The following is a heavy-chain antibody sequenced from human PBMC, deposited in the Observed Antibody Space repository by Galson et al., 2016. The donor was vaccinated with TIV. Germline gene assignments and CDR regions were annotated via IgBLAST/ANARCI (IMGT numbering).Heavy chain of an antibody. CDR1: GFTFNDAW. J-gene: IGHJ3*01. D-gene: IGHD4/OR15-4a*01. CDR2: IKSKTAGGTT. CDR3: TTDPYGVDV. Sequence: SLRLSCAASGFTFNDAWMTWIRQGPGKGLEWVGRIKSKTAGGTTDYAAPVEGRFTVSRDDSQNTVYLQMNGLKTDDTGVYYCTTDPYGVDVWGQGTVVIASS. V-gene: IGHV3-15*01.